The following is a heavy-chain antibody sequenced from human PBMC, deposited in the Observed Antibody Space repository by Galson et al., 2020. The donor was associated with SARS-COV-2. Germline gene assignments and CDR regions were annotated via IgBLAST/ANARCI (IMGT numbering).Heavy chain of an antibody. Sequence: GGSLRLSCAASGFTFSSHAMRWVRQAPGKGLEWVSAISSNGARTHYADSVKGRFTISRDNSKSTLYLQMTSLRADDTALYYCAKEEKNREADAFDIWGQGTMVTVSS. D-gene: IGHD1-26*01. CDR2: ISSNGART. CDR1: GFTFSSHA. CDR3: AKEEKNREADAFDI. J-gene: IGHJ3*02. V-gene: IGHV3-23*01.